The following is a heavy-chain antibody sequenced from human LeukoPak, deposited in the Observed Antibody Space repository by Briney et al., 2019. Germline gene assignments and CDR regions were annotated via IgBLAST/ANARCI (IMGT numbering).Heavy chain of an antibody. CDR1: GFTFSSYS. CDR3: ARAKPKNMVRGLIMRRESRYYFDY. CDR2: ISSSSSYI. J-gene: IGHJ4*02. V-gene: IGHV3-21*04. D-gene: IGHD3-10*01. Sequence: GGSLRLSCAASGFTFSSYSMNWVRQAPGKGLEWVSSISSSSSYIYYADSVKGRFTISRDNAKNSLYLQMNSLRAEDTAVYYCARAKPKNMVRGLIMRRESRYYFDYWGQGTLVTVSS.